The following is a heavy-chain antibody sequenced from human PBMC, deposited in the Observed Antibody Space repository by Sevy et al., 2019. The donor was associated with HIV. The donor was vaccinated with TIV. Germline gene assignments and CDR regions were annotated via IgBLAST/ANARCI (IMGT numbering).Heavy chain of an antibody. CDR3: AGVPPAYYYDSSGYYFDY. CDR2: LYYSGST. D-gene: IGHD3-22*01. J-gene: IGHJ4*02. V-gene: IGHV4-59*01. CDR1: GGSISSYY. Sequence: SETLSLTCTVSGGSISSYYWSWIRQPPGKGLEWIGYLYYSGSTNYKPSLKSRVTISVDTSKNQFSLKLSSVTAADTAVYYCAGVPPAYYYDSSGYYFDYWGQGTLVTVSS.